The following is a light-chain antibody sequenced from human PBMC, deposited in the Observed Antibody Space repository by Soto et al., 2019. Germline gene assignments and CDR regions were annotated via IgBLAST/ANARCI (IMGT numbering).Light chain of an antibody. Sequence: DIQMTQSPSSLSASVGDRVTITCQASQDISNYLNWYQQKPGNAPKLLIYDASNLETGVPSRFSGGGSATYFTFTISSLQPEDIATYYSQQYDNLPLTFGGGTKVGIK. V-gene: IGKV1-33*01. J-gene: IGKJ4*01. CDR1: QDISNY. CDR2: DAS. CDR3: QQYDNLPLT.